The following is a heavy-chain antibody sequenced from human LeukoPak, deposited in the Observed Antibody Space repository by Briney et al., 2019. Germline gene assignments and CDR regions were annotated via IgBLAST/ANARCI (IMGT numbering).Heavy chain of an antibody. CDR3: ARGFTTVTSPSKRFDP. CDR1: GYTFTSYD. Sequence: ASVKVSCKASGYTFTSYDINWVRQATGQGLEWMGWMYPNSGNTGYAQKFQGRVTMTRNTSISTAYMELSSLRSEDTAVYYCARGFTTVTSPSKRFDPWGQGTLVTVSS. V-gene: IGHV1-8*01. D-gene: IGHD4-17*01. J-gene: IGHJ5*02. CDR2: MYPNSGNT.